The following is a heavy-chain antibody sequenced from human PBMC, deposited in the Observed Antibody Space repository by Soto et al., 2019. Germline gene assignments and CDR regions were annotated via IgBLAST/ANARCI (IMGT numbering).Heavy chain of an antibody. CDR1: GGTFSSYA. Sequence: GASVKVSCKASGGTFSSYAISWVRQAPGQGLEWMGGIIPIFGTANYAQKFQGRVTITADESTSTAYMELSSLRSEDTAVYYCERDSYSSGYSDYWGQGTLVTVSS. J-gene: IGHJ4*02. CDR2: IIPIFGTA. CDR3: ERDSYSSGYSDY. V-gene: IGHV1-69*13. D-gene: IGHD3-22*01.